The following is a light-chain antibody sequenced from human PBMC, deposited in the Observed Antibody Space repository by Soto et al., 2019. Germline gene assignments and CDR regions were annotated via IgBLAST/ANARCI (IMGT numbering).Light chain of an antibody. CDR2: DAS. J-gene: IGKJ2*01. Sequence: EVVLTQSPATLSMSPGERXTLSCRASQSISSYLAWYQQKPGQSPRLLISDASNRATGIPARFSGSGTGTDFTLTISSLEPEDFVVYYCQQRSNWPPTFGKGT. V-gene: IGKV3-11*01. CDR1: QSISSY. CDR3: QQRSNWPPT.